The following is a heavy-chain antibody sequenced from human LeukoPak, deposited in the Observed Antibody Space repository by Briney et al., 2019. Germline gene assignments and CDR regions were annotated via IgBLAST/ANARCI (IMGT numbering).Heavy chain of an antibody. Sequence: GGSLRLSCAASGFTFSSHLMTWVRQAPGKGLEWVSSISSSSSYIYYADSVKGRFTISRDNAKNSLYLQMNSLRAEDTAVYYCAKEALATYYYDSSGIRGSAYYFDYWGQGTLVTVSS. J-gene: IGHJ4*02. CDR2: ISSSSSYI. V-gene: IGHV3-21*01. CDR1: GFTFSSHL. CDR3: AKEALATYYYDSSGIRGSAYYFDY. D-gene: IGHD3-22*01.